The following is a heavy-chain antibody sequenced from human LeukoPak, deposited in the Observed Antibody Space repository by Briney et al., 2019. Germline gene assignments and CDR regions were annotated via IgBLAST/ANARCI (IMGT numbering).Heavy chain of an antibody. CDR3: AKVSSGWLLNWFDP. D-gene: IGHD6-19*01. CDR2: ISDSGGST. V-gene: IGHV3-23*01. J-gene: IGHJ5*02. CDR1: GFTFSSYG. Sequence: GGSLRLSCAASGFTFSSYGMGWVRQAPGKGLEWVSAISDSGGSTYYADSVKGRFTISRDNSKNTLYLQMNSLRAEDTAVYYCAKVSSGWLLNWFDPWGQGTLVTVSS.